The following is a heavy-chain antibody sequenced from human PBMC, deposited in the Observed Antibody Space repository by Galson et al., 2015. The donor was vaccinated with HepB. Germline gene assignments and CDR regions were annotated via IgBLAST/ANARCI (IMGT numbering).Heavy chain of an antibody. CDR3: AKEGGGDYYDSSGSYFDY. J-gene: IGHJ4*02. V-gene: IGHV3-30*02. CDR2: IRYDGSNK. CDR1: GFTFSSYG. D-gene: IGHD3-22*01. Sequence: SLRLSCAASGFTFSSYGMHWVRQAPGKGLEWVAFIRYDGSNKYYADSVKGRFTISRDNSKNTLYLQMNSLRAEDTAVYYCAKEGGGDYYDSSGSYFDYWGQGTLVTVSS.